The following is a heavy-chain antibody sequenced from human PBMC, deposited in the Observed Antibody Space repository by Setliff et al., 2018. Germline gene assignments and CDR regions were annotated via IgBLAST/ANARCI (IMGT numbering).Heavy chain of an antibody. Sequence: GASVKVSCKASGGTFSSYAISWVRQAPGQGLEWMGGTIPILGIANYAQKFQGRVTITADESTSTAYMELSSLRSEDTAVYYCARDFMVRGVIITAGNAFDIWGQGTMVTVSS. D-gene: IGHD3-10*01. CDR3: ARDFMVRGVIITAGNAFDI. J-gene: IGHJ3*02. V-gene: IGHV1-69*10. CDR2: TIPILGIA. CDR1: GGTFSSYA.